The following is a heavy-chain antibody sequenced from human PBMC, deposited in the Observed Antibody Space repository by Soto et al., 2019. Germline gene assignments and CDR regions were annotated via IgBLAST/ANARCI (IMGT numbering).Heavy chain of an antibody. Sequence: SVKVSFKASGYTFSCHYIHWVRQAPEQGPEWMGEIGPESGATRYAQKFQGRVTMTRDTSITTVYMELKNLSPDDTAVYYCGRGRSGQIVVFYWGQGTPVTVSS. J-gene: IGHJ4*02. V-gene: IGHV1-2*02. CDR1: GYTFSCHY. CDR3: GRGRSGQIVVFY. D-gene: IGHD1-26*01. CDR2: IGPESGAT.